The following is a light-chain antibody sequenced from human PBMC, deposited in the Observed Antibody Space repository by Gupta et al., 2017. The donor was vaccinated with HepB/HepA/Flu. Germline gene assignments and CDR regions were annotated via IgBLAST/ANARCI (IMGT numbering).Light chain of an antibody. CDR2: YAS. CDR3: QQSSSLPNI. J-gene: IGKJ4*01. Sequence: EIVLTQSPDFQSVTPNEKVTITCRASQSIGTSLHWYQQKPDQSPKLLIKYASQSCSGVPSRFSGSGSGTXFTLTIXSLEAEDAATYYCQQSSSLPNIFGXGTKVEIK. V-gene: IGKV6-21*01. CDR1: QSIGTS.